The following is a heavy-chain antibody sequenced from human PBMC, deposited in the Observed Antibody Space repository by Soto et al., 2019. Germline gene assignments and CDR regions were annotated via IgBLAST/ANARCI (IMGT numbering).Heavy chain of an antibody. J-gene: IGHJ6*02. Sequence: ASVKVSCKASGYTFNRYYMHCVRRAPGQGLEWMGMINPSGTITSCAQKFQGRVTMARDTSTSTLYMDLSSLTSEDTAVYYCTRGSFLEWSYMDVWGQGTTVTV. CDR3: TRGSFLEWSYMDV. CDR2: INPSGTIT. CDR1: GYTFNRYY. V-gene: IGHV1-46*02. D-gene: IGHD3-3*01.